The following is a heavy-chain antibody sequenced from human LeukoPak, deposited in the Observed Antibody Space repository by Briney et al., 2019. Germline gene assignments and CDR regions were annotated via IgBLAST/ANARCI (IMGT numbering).Heavy chain of an antibody. CDR3: DGDSSPSQY. V-gene: IGHV4-59*12. J-gene: IGHJ4*02. CDR1: GVSISSYY. Sequence: SETLSLTCAVSGVSISSYYWSWIRQPPGKGLEWVWDIYYSGSTNYNPALMSRGTISVGTSKNHLFLKLSSMLAAEKAAYYFDGDSSPSQYWGQGTLVTVSS. CDR2: IYYSGST.